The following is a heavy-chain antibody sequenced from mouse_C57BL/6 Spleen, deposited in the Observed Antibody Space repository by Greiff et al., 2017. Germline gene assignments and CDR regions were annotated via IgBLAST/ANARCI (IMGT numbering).Heavy chain of an antibody. CDR2: INPYNGGT. CDR1: GYTFTDYY. CDR3: ARSDDAMDY. J-gene: IGHJ4*01. V-gene: IGHV1-19*01. Sequence: EVQLQQSGPVLVKPGASVKMSCKASGYTFTDYYMDWVKQSHGKSLEWIGVINPYNGGTSYNQKFKGNATLTVDKSSSTAYLELNSLTSEDSAVYYCARSDDAMDYWGQGTSVTVSS.